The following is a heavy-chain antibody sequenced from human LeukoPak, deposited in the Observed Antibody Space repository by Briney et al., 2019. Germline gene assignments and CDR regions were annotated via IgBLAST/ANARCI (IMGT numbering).Heavy chain of an antibody. D-gene: IGHD1-7*01. J-gene: IGHJ6*02. V-gene: IGHV4-34*01. CDR2: INHSGST. CDR3: ASPGMGRNYRGSYYYGMDV. Sequence: SETLSLTCAVYGGSFSGYYWSWIRQPPGKGLEWIGEINHSGSTNYNPSLKSRVTISVDTSKNQFSLKLSSVTAADTAVYYCASPGMGRNYRGSYYYGMDVWGQGTTVTVSS. CDR1: GGSFSGYY.